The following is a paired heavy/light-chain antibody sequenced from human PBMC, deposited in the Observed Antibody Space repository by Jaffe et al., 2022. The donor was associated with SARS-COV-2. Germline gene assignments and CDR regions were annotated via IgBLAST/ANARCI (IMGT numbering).Light chain of an antibody. CDR1: SSNTGANYD. CDR2: SNT. Sequence: QSVLTQPPSVSGAPGQRVTISCTGSSSNTGANYDVHWYQQRPGTAPKLLIYSNTNRPSGVPDRFSGSKSGTSASLAITGLQAEDEADYYCQSYDNSLRGAVFGGGTKVTVL. J-gene: IGLJ3*02. CDR3: QSYDNSLRGAV. V-gene: IGLV1-40*01.
Heavy chain of an antibody. CDR1: GYTFTSFP. CDR2: INTYAGSP. D-gene: IGHD6-19*01. CDR3: ARVFSSRVSAWVGMGY. J-gene: IGHJ4*02. Sequence: QVQLVQSGPELKKPGASVKVSCRASGYTFTSFPLNWVRQAPGQGPEWLGWINTYAGSPTYAQGFTGRFVFSLDTSVNTAYLEISSLKAEDSAVYYCARVFSSRVSAWVGMGYWGQGTPVTVSS. V-gene: IGHV7-4-1*02.